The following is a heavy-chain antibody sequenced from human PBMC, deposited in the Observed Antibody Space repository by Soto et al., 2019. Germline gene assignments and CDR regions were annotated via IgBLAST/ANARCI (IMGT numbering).Heavy chain of an antibody. V-gene: IGHV3-23*01. J-gene: IGHJ4*02. Sequence: LRLSCAASGFTFSSYAMSWVRQAPGKGLEWVSAISGSGGSTYYADSVKGRFTISRDNSKNTLYLQMNSLRAEDTAVYYCAKAPLYSSGWYYYWGQGTLVTVSS. CDR2: ISGSGGST. CDR3: AKAPLYSSGWYYY. CDR1: GFTFSSYA. D-gene: IGHD6-19*01.